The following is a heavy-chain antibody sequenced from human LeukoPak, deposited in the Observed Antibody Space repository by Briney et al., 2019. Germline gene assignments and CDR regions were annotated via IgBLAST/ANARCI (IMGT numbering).Heavy chain of an antibody. J-gene: IGHJ3*02. D-gene: IGHD3-22*01. Sequence: ASVKVSCKASGGTFSSYAISWVRQAPGQGLEWMGGIIPIFGTANYAQKFQGRVTITADKSTSTAYMELSSLRSEDTAVYYCARDLRSHYYDSSGADAFDIWGQGTMVTVSS. V-gene: IGHV1-69*06. CDR2: IIPIFGTA. CDR1: GGTFSSYA. CDR3: ARDLRSHYYDSSGADAFDI.